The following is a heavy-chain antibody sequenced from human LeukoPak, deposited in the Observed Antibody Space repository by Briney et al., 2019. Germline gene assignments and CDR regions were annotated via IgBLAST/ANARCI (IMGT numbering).Heavy chain of an antibody. J-gene: IGHJ6*03. Sequence: GGSLRLSCAASGFTFSTYDIHWVRQAPGKGLEWVAFIRSDGRNKYYGDSVKGRFTISRDNSKNTLYLQMNSLTVEDSAVYYCATRKGNYMDVWGKGTTVTVSS. V-gene: IGHV3-30*02. CDR2: IRSDGRNK. D-gene: IGHD6-13*01. CDR3: ATRKGNYMDV. CDR1: GFTFSTYD.